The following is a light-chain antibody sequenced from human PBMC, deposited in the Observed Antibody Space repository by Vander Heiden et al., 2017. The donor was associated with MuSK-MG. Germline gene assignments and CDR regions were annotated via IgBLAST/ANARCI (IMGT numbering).Light chain of an antibody. Sequence: QAVLTQPSSLSASPGASASLTCPLRSDINTDSCRIFWFQQKPGSPPLYLLNITSDSDKQQGSGVPSRFSGSKESSANAGILLIAGLQSEDEADYYCLIWHNSAYVFGPGTKVTVL. CDR1: SDINTDSCR. CDR3: LIWHNSAYV. J-gene: IGLJ1*01. V-gene: IGLV5-45*03. CDR2: ITSDSDK.